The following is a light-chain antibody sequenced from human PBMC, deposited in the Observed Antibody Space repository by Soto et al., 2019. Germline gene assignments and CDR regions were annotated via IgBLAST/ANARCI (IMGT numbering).Light chain of an antibody. CDR3: VSYTSSTTYV. Sequence: QSALTQPASVSDSPGQSITISCTGTSSDVGGSNFVSWYQQHPGKPPKLIIYDVANRPSGVSNRFSGSKSGSTASLIISRLQTEDEAYYYCVSYTSSTTYVFGTGTKVTVL. J-gene: IGLJ1*01. CDR2: DVA. CDR1: SSDVGGSNF. V-gene: IGLV2-14*03.